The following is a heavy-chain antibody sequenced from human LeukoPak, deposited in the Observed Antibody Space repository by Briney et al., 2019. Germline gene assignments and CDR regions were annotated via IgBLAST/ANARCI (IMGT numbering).Heavy chain of an antibody. CDR2: INTNTGNP. J-gene: IGHJ4*02. CDR3: AISPVYYDILTGYYKASPLDY. CDR1: GYTFTSYA. Sequence: ASVKVSCKTSGYTFTSYAMNWVRQAPGQGLEWMGWINTNTGNPTYAQGFTGRFVFSLDTFVSTAYLQISSLKAEDTAVYYCAISPVYYDILTGYYKASPLDYWGQGTLVTVSS. D-gene: IGHD3-9*01. V-gene: IGHV7-4-1*02.